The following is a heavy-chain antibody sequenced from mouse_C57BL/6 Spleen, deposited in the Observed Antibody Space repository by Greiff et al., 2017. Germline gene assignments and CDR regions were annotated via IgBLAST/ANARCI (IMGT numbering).Heavy chain of an antibody. V-gene: IGHV3-6*01. J-gene: IGHJ3*01. D-gene: IGHD2-1*01. CDR1: GYSITSGYY. Sequence: EVQLQQSGPGLVKPSQSLSLTCSVTGYSITSGYYWNWIRQFPGNKLEWMGYISYDGSNNYNPSLKNRISITRDTSKNQFFLKLNSVTTEDTATYYCAREEDYGNCLAYWGQGTLVTVSA. CDR2: ISYDGSN. CDR3: AREEDYGNCLAY.